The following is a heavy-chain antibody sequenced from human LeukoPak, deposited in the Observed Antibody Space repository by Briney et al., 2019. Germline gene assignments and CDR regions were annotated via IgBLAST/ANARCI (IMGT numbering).Heavy chain of an antibody. CDR1: GFTFSSYE. CDR2: ISSSGSTI. D-gene: IGHD3-10*01. V-gene: IGHV3-48*03. J-gene: IGHJ4*02. Sequence: PGGSLRLSCAASGFTFSSYEMNWVRQAPGKGLEWVSYISSSGSTIYYADSVKGRFTISRDNAKNSLYLQMNSLRAEDTAVYYCRGFGELSPGYWGRGTLVTVSS. CDR3: RGFGELSPGY.